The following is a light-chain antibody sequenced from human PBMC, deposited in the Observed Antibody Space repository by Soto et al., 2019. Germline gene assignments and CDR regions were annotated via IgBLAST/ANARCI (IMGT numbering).Light chain of an antibody. J-gene: IGLJ1*01. CDR3: QSYDSSLSGYL. CDR1: SSNIGAGYE. Sequence: QSVLTEPPSVSAAPGQRVTISCTGSSSNIGAGYEAHWYQQVPGTAPKLLIYENNNRPSGVPDRFSGSKSGTSASLAITGLQAEDEAEYYCQSYDSSLSGYLFGTGTKLTVL. V-gene: IGLV1-40*01. CDR2: ENN.